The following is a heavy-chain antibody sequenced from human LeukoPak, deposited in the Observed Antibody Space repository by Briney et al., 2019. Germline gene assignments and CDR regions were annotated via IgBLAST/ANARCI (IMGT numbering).Heavy chain of an antibody. CDR1: GGSISSSSHY. CDR3: ARAGYSYGIISYFDS. CDR2: VST. Sequence: PSETLSLTCTVSGGSISSSSHYWGWIRQAPGKGLEWIGVSTYYNPSLKNRVTISRDTSMNQFSLKLSSVTAADTAIYYCARAGYSYGIISYFDSWGQGTLVTVSS. V-gene: IGHV4-39*01. D-gene: IGHD5-18*01. J-gene: IGHJ4*02.